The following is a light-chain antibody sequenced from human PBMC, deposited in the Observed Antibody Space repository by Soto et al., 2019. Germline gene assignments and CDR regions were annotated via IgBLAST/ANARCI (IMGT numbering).Light chain of an antibody. CDR1: RALANTY. CDR2: GAS. V-gene: IGKV3-20*01. J-gene: IGKJ2*01. CDR3: QQFASSPYT. Sequence: EILLTQSPDTLSLSPGDRATLSCRASRALANTYLVWYQQRPGQAPRLLFYGASTRASGVPERFSGSGSGTDFTLTISRLEPEDFAGYWCQQFASSPYTFGPGTKVGIK.